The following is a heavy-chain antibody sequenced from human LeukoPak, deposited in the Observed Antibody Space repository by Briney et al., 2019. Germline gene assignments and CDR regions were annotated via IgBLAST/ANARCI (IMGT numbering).Heavy chain of an antibody. CDR2: FDPEDGET. J-gene: IGHJ4*02. Sequence: ASVKVSCKVSGYTLTELSMHWVRQAPGKGLEWMGGFDPEDGETIYAQKFRGRVTMTEDTSTDTAYMELSSLRSEDTAVYYCATEDPPGIAARGAKPFDYWGQGTLVTVSS. D-gene: IGHD6-13*01. V-gene: IGHV1-24*01. CDR3: ATEDPPGIAARGAKPFDY. CDR1: GYTLTELS.